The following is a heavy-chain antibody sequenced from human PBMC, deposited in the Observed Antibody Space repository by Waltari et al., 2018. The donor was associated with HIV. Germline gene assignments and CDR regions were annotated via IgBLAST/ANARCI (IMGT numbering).Heavy chain of an antibody. CDR1: RFNFSSYW. CDR3: TRGVFWSGFVTDYFFDY. J-gene: IGHJ4*01. V-gene: IGHV3-74*01. D-gene: IGHD3-3*01. Sequence: EVQLVESGGGLVQPGGSLRLSCAASRFNFSSYWMHWVRRVPGTGLVLVSRFSGGASSTDYADSERGRFTISRDDVKNTLYLQMKSLSAEDTAVYYCTRGVFWSGFVTDYFFDYWGQGTPVTVSS. CDR2: FSGGASST.